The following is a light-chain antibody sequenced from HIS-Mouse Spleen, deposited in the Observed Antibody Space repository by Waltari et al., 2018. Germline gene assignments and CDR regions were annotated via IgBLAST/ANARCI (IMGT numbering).Light chain of an antibody. CDR1: SSNIGSNY. Sequence: QSVLTQPPSASGTPGQRVTISCSGSSSNIGSNYVYWYQQPPGPAPKLLIYRNNRRPSGVPDRFPGSKSGTSASLAISGLRSEDEADYYCAAWDDSLSGPVFGGGTKLTVL. CDR3: AAWDDSLSGPV. CDR2: RNN. V-gene: IGLV1-47*01. J-gene: IGLJ3*02.